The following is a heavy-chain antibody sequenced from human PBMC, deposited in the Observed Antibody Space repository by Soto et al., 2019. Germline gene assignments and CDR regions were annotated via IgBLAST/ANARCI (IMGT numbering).Heavy chain of an antibody. V-gene: IGHV3-23*01. CDR2: ISGRGGST. CDR3: AKALGSRGWFDP. CDR1: GFTFSSYA. Sequence: GGSLRLSCAASGFTFSSYAMSWVRQAPGKGLEWVSAISGRGGSTYYADSVKGRFTISRDNSKNTLYLQMNSLRAEDTAVYYCAKALGSRGWFDPWGQGTLVTVSS. D-gene: IGHD2-15*01. J-gene: IGHJ5*02.